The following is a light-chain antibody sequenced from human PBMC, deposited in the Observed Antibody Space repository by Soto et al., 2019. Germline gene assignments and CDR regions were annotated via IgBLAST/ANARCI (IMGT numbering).Light chain of an antibody. CDR3: QQYNNWLT. CDR2: GAS. Sequence: EIVMTQSPATLSVSPGERATLSCRASQSVSSNLAGYQQKPGQAPRLLIDGASTRATGIPARFSGSGSGTEFTLTISSLQSEDFAVYYCQQYNNWLTFGQGTKLEIK. V-gene: IGKV3-15*01. J-gene: IGKJ2*01. CDR1: QSVSSN.